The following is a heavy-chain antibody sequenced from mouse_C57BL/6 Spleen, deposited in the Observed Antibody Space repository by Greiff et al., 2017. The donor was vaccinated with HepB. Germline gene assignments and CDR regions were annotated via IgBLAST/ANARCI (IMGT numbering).Heavy chain of an antibody. CDR3: AREDDGVAMDY. CDR2: ISDGGSYT. CDR1: GFTFSSYA. Sequence: EVKLVESGGGLVKPGGSLKLSCAASGFTFSSYAMSWVRQTPEKRLEWVATISDGGSYTYYPDNVKGRFTIYRDNATNNLYLQMSHLKSEDTAMYDCAREDDGVAMDYWGQGTAVTVSA. V-gene: IGHV5-4*01. D-gene: IGHD2-12*01. J-gene: IGHJ4*01.